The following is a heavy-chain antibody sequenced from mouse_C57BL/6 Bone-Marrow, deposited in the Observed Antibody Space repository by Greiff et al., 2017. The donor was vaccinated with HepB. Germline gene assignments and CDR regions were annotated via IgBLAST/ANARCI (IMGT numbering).Heavy chain of an antibody. J-gene: IGHJ4*01. Sequence: VQLQQSGAELARPGASVKLSCKASGYTFTSYGISWVKQRTGQGLEWIGEIYPRSGNTYYNEKFKGKATLTADKSSSTAYMELRSLTSEDSAVYFCARHDGSSFYYAMDYWGQGTSVTVSS. D-gene: IGHD1-1*01. CDR1: GYTFTSYG. CDR3: ARHDGSSFYYAMDY. CDR2: IYPRSGNT. V-gene: IGHV1-81*01.